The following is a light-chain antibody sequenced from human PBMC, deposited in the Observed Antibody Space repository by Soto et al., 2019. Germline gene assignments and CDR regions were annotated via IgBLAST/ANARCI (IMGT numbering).Light chain of an antibody. CDR2: GAS. CDR1: QSVSSSY. J-gene: IGKJ2*01. CDR3: QQYGSSPYT. Sequence: EIVLTQSPGTLSLSPGERATLSCRASQSVSSSYLAWYQQKPGQAPRLLIYGASSSATGIPNRFSGSGSGTDFTLTISRLEPEDFAVYYRQQYGSSPYTFGQGTKLEIK. V-gene: IGKV3-20*01.